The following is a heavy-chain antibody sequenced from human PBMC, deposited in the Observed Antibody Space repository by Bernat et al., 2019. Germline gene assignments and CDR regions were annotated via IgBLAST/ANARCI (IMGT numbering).Heavy chain of an antibody. D-gene: IGHD4-11*01. CDR3: ARLDDYSALDI. J-gene: IGHJ3*02. CDR2: IYYSGST. Sequence: QVQLQESGPGLVKPSETLSLTCTVSGGSISSYYWSWIRQPPGKGLEWIGYIYYSGSTNYNPSLKSRVTISVDTSKNQFSLKLSSVTAADTAVYYCARLDDYSALDIWGQGTMVTVSS. CDR1: GGSISSYY. V-gene: IGHV4-59*08.